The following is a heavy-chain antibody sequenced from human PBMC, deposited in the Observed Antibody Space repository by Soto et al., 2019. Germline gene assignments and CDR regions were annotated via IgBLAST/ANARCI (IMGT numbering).Heavy chain of an antibody. Sequence: HVQLQQWGAGQVKPSETLSLTCAVYGGSFSGYYWGWIRQPPGKGLEWIGEINHSGSTNYNPSLKTRVTLSVDTPKNQFFLRLSSVTAADTTIYYCVRFKTNGEGAFDIWGKGTVVSVSS. CDR3: VRFKTNGEGAFDI. D-gene: IGHD2-8*01. CDR2: INHSGST. J-gene: IGHJ3*02. V-gene: IGHV4-34*01. CDR1: GGSFSGYY.